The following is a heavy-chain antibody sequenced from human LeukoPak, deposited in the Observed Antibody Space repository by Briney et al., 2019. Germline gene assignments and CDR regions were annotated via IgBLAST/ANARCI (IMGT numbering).Heavy chain of an antibody. CDR1: GFTFSSYW. J-gene: IGHJ4*02. CDR2: INRDGSEK. V-gene: IGHV3-7*01. D-gene: IGHD6-19*01. Sequence: GGSLRLSCAASGFTFSSYWMTWVRQAPGKGLEWVANINRDGSEKYYVDSVKDRFTISRDNTKNSLSLQMNALRADDTAVYYCARDPRIAVAGHLDCWGQGSLVIVSS. CDR3: ARDPRIAVAGHLDC.